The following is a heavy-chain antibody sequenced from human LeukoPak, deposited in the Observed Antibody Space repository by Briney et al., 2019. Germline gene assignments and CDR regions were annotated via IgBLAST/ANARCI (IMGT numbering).Heavy chain of an antibody. J-gene: IGHJ6*03. D-gene: IGHD2-15*01. CDR3: ARELGYCSGGSCYSTEDYYYYMDV. Sequence: TSETLSLTCTVSGGSISSSSYYWGWIRQPPGKGLEWIGRIYTSGSTNYNPSLKSRVTISVDTSKNQFSLKLSSVTAADTAVYYCARELGYCSGGSCYSTEDYYYYMDVWGKGTTVTISS. CDR1: GGSISSSSYY. V-gene: IGHV4-39*07. CDR2: IYTSGST.